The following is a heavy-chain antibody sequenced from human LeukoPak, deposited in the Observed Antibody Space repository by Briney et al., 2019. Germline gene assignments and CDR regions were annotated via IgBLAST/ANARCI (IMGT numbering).Heavy chain of an antibody. CDR2: IKQDGNEK. CDR3: AKAGMISSGWRAIESRAEYFHH. J-gene: IGHJ1*01. CDR1: GFTFSNYA. V-gene: IGHV3-7*01. D-gene: IGHD6-19*01. Sequence: PGGSLRLSCAASGFTFSNYAMSWVRQAPGKGLELVANIKQDGNEKHYVDSVKGRITISRDNAKNSLSLQMNSLRAEDTAVYYCAKAGMISSGWRAIESRAEYFHHWGQGTLVTVSS.